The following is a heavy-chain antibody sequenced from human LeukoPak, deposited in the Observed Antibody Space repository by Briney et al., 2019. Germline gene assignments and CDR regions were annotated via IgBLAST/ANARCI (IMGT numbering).Heavy chain of an antibody. Sequence: PGGSLRLSCAASGFTFSSYAMHWVRQAPGKGLEYVSAISSNGGSTYYANSVKGRFTISRDNSKNSLYLQMNSLRAEDTAVYYCARDSRMSAFDIWGQGTMVTVSS. V-gene: IGHV3-64*01. CDR2: ISSNGGST. CDR1: GFTFSSYA. D-gene: IGHD2-8*01. CDR3: ARDSRMSAFDI. J-gene: IGHJ3*02.